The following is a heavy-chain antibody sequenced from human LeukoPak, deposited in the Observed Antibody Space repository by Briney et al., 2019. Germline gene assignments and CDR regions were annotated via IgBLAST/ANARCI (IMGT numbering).Heavy chain of an antibody. J-gene: IGHJ4*02. D-gene: IGHD1-26*01. CDR2: IRSKANSYAT. V-gene: IGHV3-73*01. Sequence: GGSLRLSCAASGFTFSGSAMHWARQASGKGLEWVGRIRSKANSYATAYAASVKGRFTISRDDSKNTAYLQMNSLKTEDTAVYYCTREGAVDYWGQGTLVTVSS. CDR3: TREGAVDY. CDR1: GFTFSGSA.